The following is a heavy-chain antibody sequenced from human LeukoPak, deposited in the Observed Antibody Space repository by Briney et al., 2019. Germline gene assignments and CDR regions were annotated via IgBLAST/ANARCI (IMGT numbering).Heavy chain of an antibody. J-gene: IGHJ4*02. CDR2: IYYSGST. CDR3: ARGGFIGFDY. CDR1: GGSISNYY. V-gene: IGHV4-59*01. Sequence: SETLSLTCTVSGGSISNYYWSWIRQPPGKGLEWIGYIYYSGSTNYNPSLKSRVTISVDTSKNQISLKLSSVTAADTAVYYCARGGFIGFDYWGQGTLVTVSS. D-gene: IGHD3-16*01.